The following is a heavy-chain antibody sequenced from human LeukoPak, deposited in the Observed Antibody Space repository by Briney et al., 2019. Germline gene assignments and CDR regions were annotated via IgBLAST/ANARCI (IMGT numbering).Heavy chain of an antibody. V-gene: IGHV3-11*01. CDR1: GFTFSDYY. CDR3: ARDVDIVVVVAATPGWFDP. Sequence: PGGSLRLSCAASGFTFSDYYMSWIRQAPGKGLEWVSYISSSGSTIYYADSVKGRFTISRDNAKNSLYLQMNSLRAEDTAVYYCARDVDIVVVVAATPGWFDPWGQGTLVTVSS. J-gene: IGHJ5*02. D-gene: IGHD2-15*01. CDR2: ISSSGSTI.